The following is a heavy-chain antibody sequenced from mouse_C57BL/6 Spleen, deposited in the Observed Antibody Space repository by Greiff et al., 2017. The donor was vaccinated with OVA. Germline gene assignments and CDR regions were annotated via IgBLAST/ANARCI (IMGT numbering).Heavy chain of an antibody. CDR2: INPNNGGT. V-gene: IGHV1-26*01. CDR3: ARLKENYDYDVGAMDY. D-gene: IGHD2-4*01. CDR1: GYTFTDYY. J-gene: IGHJ4*01. Sequence: VQLQQSGPELVKPGASVKISCKASGYTFTDYYMNWVKQSHGKSLEWIGDINPNNGGTSYNQKFKGKATLTVDKSSSTAYMELRSLTSEDSAVYYCARLKENYDYDVGAMDYWGQGTSVTVSS.